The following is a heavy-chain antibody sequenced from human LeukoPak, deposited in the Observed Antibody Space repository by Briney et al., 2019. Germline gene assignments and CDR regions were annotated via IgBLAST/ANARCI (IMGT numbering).Heavy chain of an antibody. CDR3: ARGGRVGATTY. CDR2: IRYDNINK. J-gene: IGHJ4*02. D-gene: IGHD1-26*01. CDR1: GFTFSSYG. Sequence: GGSLRLSCAASGFTFSSYGLHWVRQAPGKGLEWITFIRYDNINKYYTDSVKGRFTISRDNSKNTLYLQMNSLRAEDTAVYYCARGGRVGATTYWGQGTLVTVSS. V-gene: IGHV3-30*02.